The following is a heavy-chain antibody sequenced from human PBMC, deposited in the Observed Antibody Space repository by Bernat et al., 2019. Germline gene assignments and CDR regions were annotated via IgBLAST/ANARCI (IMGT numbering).Heavy chain of an antibody. CDR2: IWYDASKK. CDR1: GFTFRNYG. V-gene: IGHV3-33*01. J-gene: IGHJ4*02. Sequence: QVQLVESGGGVVQPGRSLRLSCAASGFTFRNYGMHWVRQAPGNGLEWVAVIWYDASKKYYVDSVKGRFTISRDNSKNTLYLQLDSLRVEDTAVYYCARDIRSSRYDYWGQGTVVTVSS. CDR3: ARDIRSSRYDY. D-gene: IGHD3-3*02.